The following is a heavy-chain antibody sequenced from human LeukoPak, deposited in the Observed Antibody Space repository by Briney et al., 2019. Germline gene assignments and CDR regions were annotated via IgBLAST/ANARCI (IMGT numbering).Heavy chain of an antibody. CDR2: ISAYNGNT. V-gene: IGHV1-18*01. CDR3: ARGPYCSSTSCYPNPFDY. Sequence: ASVKVSCKASGYTFTSYGISWVRQAPGQGLEWMGWISAYNGNTNYAQKLQGRVTMTTDTSTSTAYMELRSLRSDDTAVYYCARGPYCSSTSCYPNPFDYWGQGTLVTVSS. J-gene: IGHJ4*02. D-gene: IGHD2-2*01. CDR1: GYTFTSYG.